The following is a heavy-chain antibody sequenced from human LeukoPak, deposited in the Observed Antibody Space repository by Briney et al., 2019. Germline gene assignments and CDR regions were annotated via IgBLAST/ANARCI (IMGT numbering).Heavy chain of an antibody. J-gene: IGHJ4*02. CDR2: ISYDGSDK. CDR3: ARDWGRRYSSGWYGDSDY. D-gene: IGHD6-19*01. CDR1: GFTFSNYA. Sequence: GRSLRLSCSASGFTFSNYAMHWVRQAPGKGLEGVAVISYDGSDKYYADSVKGRFTISRANSKNTLYLQMHSLRPEATAVYYCARDWGRRYSSGWYGDSDYWGQGTLVTVSS. V-gene: IGHV3-30-3*01.